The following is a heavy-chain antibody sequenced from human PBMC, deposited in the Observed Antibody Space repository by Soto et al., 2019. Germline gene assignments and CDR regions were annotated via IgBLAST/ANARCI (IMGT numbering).Heavy chain of an antibody. CDR2: IFRDGSKQ. Sequence: PGGSLRLSCAASGFTFSNCAMHWVRQAPGKGLEWVAGIFRDGSKQYYGESVKGRIAISRDNSGNTLYLKMNRLRAEDTAVYYCARVMNYYDSRALTDMWGEGT. D-gene: IGHD3-22*01. J-gene: IGHJ6*02. CDR3: ARVMNYYDSRALTDM. V-gene: IGHV3-30*03. CDR1: GFTFSNCA.